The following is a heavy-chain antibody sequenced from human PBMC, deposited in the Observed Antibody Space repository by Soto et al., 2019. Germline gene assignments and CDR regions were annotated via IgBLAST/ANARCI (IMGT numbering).Heavy chain of an antibody. D-gene: IGHD3-10*01. V-gene: IGHV1-3*01. J-gene: IGHJ6*03. CDR2: VNAGDGNT. Sequence: QVHLVQSGTEVKETGASVTVSCKASGYTFTSYAIHWLRQAPGQRLEWMGRVNAGDGNTKYSENFQGRVTITRDTSASTAYMELSSLRSGDTAVYYCARGIMTEVRGRTYHYYYYIDVWGKGTTVTVSS. CDR3: ARGIMTEVRGRTYHYYYYIDV. CDR1: GYTFTSYA.